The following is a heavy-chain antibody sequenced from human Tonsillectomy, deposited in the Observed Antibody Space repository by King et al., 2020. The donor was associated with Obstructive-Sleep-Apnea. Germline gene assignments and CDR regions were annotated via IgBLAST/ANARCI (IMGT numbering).Heavy chain of an antibody. CDR1: GYTFTNYY. CDR3: ARGARESQWLLLQIDY. Sequence: QLVQSGAEVKKPGASMKVSCKASGYTFTNYYIHWVRQAPGQGLEWMGAINPSGGSTNYAPKFHARVTMTRETFTSTVYLELTSLRSEDTAVYYCARGARESQWLLLQIDYWAQGTLVTVSS. CDR2: INPSGGST. D-gene: IGHD2-15*01. J-gene: IGHJ4*02. V-gene: IGHV1-46*01.